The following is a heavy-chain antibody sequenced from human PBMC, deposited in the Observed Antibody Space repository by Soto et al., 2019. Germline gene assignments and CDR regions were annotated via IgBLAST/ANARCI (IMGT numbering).Heavy chain of an antibody. V-gene: IGHV3-30*03. Sequence: QVQLVESGGGVVQPGRSLRLTCAASGFTFSSNGMHWVRQPPGKGLEGVALIAYDGSTTYYGDSVRGRFTFSRDNSENPLCLQMNSLRAEDTAVYYCARWVGGSMFDNSGKYDSWGQGTRVTVSS. D-gene: IGHD3-22*01. CDR2: IAYDGSTT. J-gene: IGHJ5*01. CDR1: GFTFSSNG. CDR3: ARWVGGSMFDNSGKYDS.